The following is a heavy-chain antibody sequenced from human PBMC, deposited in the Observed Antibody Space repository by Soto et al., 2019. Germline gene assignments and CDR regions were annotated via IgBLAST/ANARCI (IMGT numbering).Heavy chain of an antibody. Sequence: GGSLRLSCAASGFTFSSYWMSWVRQAPGKGLEWVANIKQDGSEKYYVDSVKGRFTISRDNAKNSLYLQMNSLRAEDTAVYYCARDKSIAVAGTSAYWGQGTLVTVSS. CDR1: GFTFSSYW. CDR2: IKQDGSEK. V-gene: IGHV3-7*01. CDR3: ARDKSIAVAGTSAY. J-gene: IGHJ4*02. D-gene: IGHD6-19*01.